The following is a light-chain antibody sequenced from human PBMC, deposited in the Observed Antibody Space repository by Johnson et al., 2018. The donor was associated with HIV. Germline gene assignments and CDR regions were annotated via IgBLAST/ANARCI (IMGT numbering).Light chain of an antibody. Sequence: QAVLTQPPSVSAAPGQKVTSSCSGSSSNIGNNYVSWYQQLPGTAHKLLIYDNYKRPSGTPARFYGSKSGKSATLAITGLQTGDEADYYCGTGESSLSGYVFATGTKVTVL. CDR1: SSNIGNNY. V-gene: IGLV1-51*01. J-gene: IGLJ1*01. CDR3: GTGESSLSGYV. CDR2: DNY.